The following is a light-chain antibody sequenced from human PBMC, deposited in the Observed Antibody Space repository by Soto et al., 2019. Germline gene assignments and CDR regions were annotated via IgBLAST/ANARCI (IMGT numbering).Light chain of an antibody. V-gene: IGKV1-6*01. Sequence: AIQMTQSPSSLSASVGDRVAISCRASQDIRNTLAWYQQKPGEAPKLLIFAASNLQSGVPSRFSGSGPVTDFTLAITGLQPEDFATYYCLQYYNFSWTFGQGTKV. CDR2: AAS. CDR3: LQYYNFSWT. CDR1: QDIRNT. J-gene: IGKJ1*01.